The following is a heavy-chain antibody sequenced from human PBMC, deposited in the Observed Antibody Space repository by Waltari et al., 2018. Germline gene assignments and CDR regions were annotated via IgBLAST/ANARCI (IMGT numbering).Heavy chain of an antibody. CDR3: ARDVDMSFYYYMDV. CDR2: IYYSGST. D-gene: IGHD5-12*01. V-gene: IGHV4-39*07. CDR1: CGSISSTPYY. J-gene: IGHJ6*03. Sequence: QLQLQESGPRLVKPSETLSLTCTVSCGSISSTPYYWGWIRRPPGKGLEWIGNIYYSGSTYYNPSLKSRVTISVDTSNNQLSLRLSSVTAADTAVYYCARDVDMSFYYYMDVWGNGTTVTISS.